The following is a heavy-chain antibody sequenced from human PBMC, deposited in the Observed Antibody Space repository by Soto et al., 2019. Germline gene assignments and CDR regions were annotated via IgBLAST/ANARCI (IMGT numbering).Heavy chain of an antibody. Sequence: QVQLVQSGAEVKKPGSSVKVSCKASGGTFSSYAISWVRQAPGQGLEWMGGIIPIFGTANYAQKFQGRVTITADKSTSTSYMELSSLRSEDTAVYYCARDSDYGGIEGAAAYDIWSQGTMLTVSS. CDR1: GGTFSSYA. D-gene: IGHD4-17*01. J-gene: IGHJ3*02. V-gene: IGHV1-69*06. CDR2: IIPIFGTA. CDR3: ARDSDYGGIEGAAAYDI.